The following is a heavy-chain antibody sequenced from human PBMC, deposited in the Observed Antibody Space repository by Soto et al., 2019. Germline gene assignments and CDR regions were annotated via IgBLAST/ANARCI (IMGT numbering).Heavy chain of an antibody. J-gene: IGHJ4*02. D-gene: IGHD2-15*01. V-gene: IGHV3-23*01. Sequence: PGGSLRLSCAASGFTFSSYAMSWVRQAPGKGLEWVSAISGSGGSTYYADSVKGRFTISRDNSKNTLYLQMNSLRAEDTAVYYCAKDPGSYCSGGSCRGYYFDYWGQGTLVTVSS. CDR1: GFTFSSYA. CDR2: ISGSGGST. CDR3: AKDPGSYCSGGSCRGYYFDY.